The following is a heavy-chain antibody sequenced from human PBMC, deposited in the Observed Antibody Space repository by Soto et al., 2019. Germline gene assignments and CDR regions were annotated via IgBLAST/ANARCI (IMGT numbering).Heavy chain of an antibody. CDR1: GYSFTTYW. V-gene: IGHV5-51*01. Sequence: GESLKISCKGSGYSFTTYWIAWVRQMPGKGLEWMGVIYPSDSDTRYSPSFQGQVTISADKSISTAYLQWSSLKASDDTAVYYCAKDRSAGGFDYGGKGTLVTVPS. D-gene: IGHD3-16*02. J-gene: IGHJ4*02. CDR3: AKDRSAGGFDY. CDR2: IYPSDSDT.